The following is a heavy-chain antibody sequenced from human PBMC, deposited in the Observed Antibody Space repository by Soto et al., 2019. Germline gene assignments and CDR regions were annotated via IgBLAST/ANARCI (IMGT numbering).Heavy chain of an antibody. Sequence: QVQLVQSGAEVKKPGASVKVSCKASRYTFTDYYIHWVRQSPGQGLEWMGWINPNSGVTKFPQKFQGRVIMTRDTSIDTVYMELSRLTSDDTAVYYCARAGLTTLELATTYCGQGTLVTVSS. J-gene: IGHJ4*02. CDR1: RYTFTDYY. D-gene: IGHD5-12*01. V-gene: IGHV1-2*02. CDR2: INPNSGVT. CDR3: ARAGLTTLELATTY.